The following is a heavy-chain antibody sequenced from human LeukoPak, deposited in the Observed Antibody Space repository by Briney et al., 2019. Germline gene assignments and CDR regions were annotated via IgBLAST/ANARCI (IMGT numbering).Heavy chain of an antibody. Sequence: GESLKISCKGSGYSFTSHWIGWVRQMPGKGLEWMGIINPGDSDTRYSPSFQGQVTISADKSISTAYLQWSSLKASDTAMYYCARRITMRGRYYFDYWGQGTLVTVSS. CDR3: ARRITMRGRYYFDY. CDR2: INPGDSDT. J-gene: IGHJ4*02. V-gene: IGHV5-51*01. D-gene: IGHD3-22*01. CDR1: GYSFTSHW.